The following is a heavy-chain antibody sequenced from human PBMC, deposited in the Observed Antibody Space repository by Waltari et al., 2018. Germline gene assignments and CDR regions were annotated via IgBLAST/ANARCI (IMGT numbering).Heavy chain of an antibody. CDR1: GGSISSHY. J-gene: IGHJ2*01. CDR3: ARDMTGSYCDL. Sequence: QVQLQESGPGLVKPSETLSLTCIVSGGSISSHYWSWIRQPPGKGLEWIGYIYYSGSTNYNPSLKSRVTISVDTSKNQFSLKLSSVTAADTAVYYCARDMTGSYCDLWGR. V-gene: IGHV4-59*11. CDR2: IYYSGST. D-gene: IGHD3-16*01.